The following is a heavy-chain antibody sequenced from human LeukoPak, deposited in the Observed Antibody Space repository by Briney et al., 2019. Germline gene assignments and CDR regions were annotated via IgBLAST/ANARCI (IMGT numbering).Heavy chain of an antibody. CDR3: AKSPGRLYYFDY. V-gene: IGHV3-23*01. CDR2: ISGSGGST. D-gene: IGHD2-15*01. Sequence: PGGSLRLSCAASGFTFSSYAMSWVRQAPGEGLEWVSAISGSGGSTYYADSVKGRFTISRDNSKNTLYLQMNSLRAEDTAVYYCAKSPGRLYYFDYWGQGTLVTVSS. CDR1: GFTFSSYA. J-gene: IGHJ4*02.